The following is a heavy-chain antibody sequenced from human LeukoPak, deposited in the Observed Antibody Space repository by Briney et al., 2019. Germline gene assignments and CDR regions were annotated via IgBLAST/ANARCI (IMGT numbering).Heavy chain of an antibody. Sequence: GASVKVSCKASGYTFTSYAISWVRQAPGQGPEWMGWISADNGNTDYAQRFQGRVTMTTDTSTSTAYMELRSLRSDDTAVYYCARSQWDCSSTSCYADTDPFGYWGQGTLVTVSS. CDR1: GYTFTSYA. D-gene: IGHD2-2*01. J-gene: IGHJ4*02. CDR3: ARSQWDCSSTSCYADTDPFGY. CDR2: ISADNGNT. V-gene: IGHV1-18*01.